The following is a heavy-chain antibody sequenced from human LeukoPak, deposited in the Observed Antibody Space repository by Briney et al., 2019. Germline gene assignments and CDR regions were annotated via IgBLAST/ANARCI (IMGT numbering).Heavy chain of an antibody. CDR2: VNHSGYT. D-gene: IGHD4-17*01. CDR3: ARMTTGHDY. CDR1: ATSFTSKC. J-gene: IGHJ4*02. Sequence: SETLSLTWGVAATSFTSKCCGWVRQTPGKGLEWIGEVNHSGYTNMNPSLKSRVTISVDTSKNQFSLKMTTVTATDTAVYFCARMTTGHDYWGQGILVTVSS. V-gene: IGHV4-34*01.